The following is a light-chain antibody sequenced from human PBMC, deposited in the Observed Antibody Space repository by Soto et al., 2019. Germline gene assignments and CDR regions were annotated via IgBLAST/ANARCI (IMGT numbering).Light chain of an antibody. CDR1: QGINKF. V-gene: IGKV1-9*01. CDR3: QQLTNFRFT. Sequence: IQLTQSPSSLFASVGDRVTITCRASQGINKFLAWYQQRPGKAPQLLVYGASTLQSGVPSRFSGSGSGTDFTLTISSLQPEDFATYYCQQLTNFRFTFGQGTKLDIK. J-gene: IGKJ2*01. CDR2: GAS.